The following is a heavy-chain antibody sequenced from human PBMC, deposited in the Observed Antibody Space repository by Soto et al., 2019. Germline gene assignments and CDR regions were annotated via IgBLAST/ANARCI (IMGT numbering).Heavy chain of an antibody. J-gene: IGHJ6*02. CDR1: GLPCSSYG. Sequence: GSLRLSCASSGLPCSSYGMRWVRQAPGKGLEWVAVIWYDGSNKYYADSVKGRFTISRDNSKNTLYLQMNSLRAEDTAVYYCARGYNWNYGYYYYYGMDVWGQGTTVTVSS. CDR2: IWYDGSNK. D-gene: IGHD1-7*01. V-gene: IGHV3-33*01. CDR3: ARGYNWNYGYYYYYGMDV.